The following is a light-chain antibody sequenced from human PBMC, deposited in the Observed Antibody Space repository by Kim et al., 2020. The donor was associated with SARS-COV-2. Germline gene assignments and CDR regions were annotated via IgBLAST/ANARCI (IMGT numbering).Light chain of an antibody. J-gene: IGLJ2*01. CDR2: QDN. CDR3: QAWDSSTVVV. V-gene: IGLV3-1*01. CDR1: KLGDEY. Sequence: SYELTQPPSVSVSPGQTASITCSGVKLGDEYACWYQQKPCQSPVLVIYQDNKRPSGILERFSCSNSGNTATLTISGTQTMDKADYYCQAWDSSTVVVFGGGTQL.